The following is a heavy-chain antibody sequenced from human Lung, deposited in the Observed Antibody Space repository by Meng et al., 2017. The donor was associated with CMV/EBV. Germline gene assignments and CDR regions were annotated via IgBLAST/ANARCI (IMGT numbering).Heavy chain of an antibody. CDR3: ARDSSSWHWFDP. J-gene: IGHJ5*02. D-gene: IGHD6-13*01. Sequence: CGVSGGSISTTDWWSWIRQPPGKGLEWIGEIYYTGSTNYSPSLKSRVTISIDKSKNQFSLNLRSVTAADTAVYYCARDSSSWHWFDPWGQGTLVTVSS. V-gene: IGHV4-4*02. CDR1: GGSISTTDW. CDR2: IYYTGST.